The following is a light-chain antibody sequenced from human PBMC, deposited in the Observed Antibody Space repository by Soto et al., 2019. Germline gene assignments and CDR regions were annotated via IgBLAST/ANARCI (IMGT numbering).Light chain of an antibody. CDR1: QNITRY. J-gene: IGKJ1*01. V-gene: IGKV1-39*01. CDR3: QQSYTTTWT. Sequence: DIQMTQSPPSLSAYVGDRVTITCRASQNITRYLNWYQQKSGKAPKLLISGAGTLQSGVPSRFGGSGSGTDFTLSISSLQPEDVATYYCQQSYTTTWTFGQGTKVESK. CDR2: GAG.